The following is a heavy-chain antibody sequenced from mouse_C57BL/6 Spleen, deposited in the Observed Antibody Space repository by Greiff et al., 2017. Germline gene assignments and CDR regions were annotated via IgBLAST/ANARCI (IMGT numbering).Heavy chain of an antibody. Sequence: VQLQQSGPVLVKPGASVKMSCKASGYTFTDYYMNWVKQSHGKSLEWIGVINPYNGGTSYNQKFKGKATLTVDKSSSTAYMELNSLTSEDAAVYYCARRTVVADYYAMDDWGKGTSVTVSS. J-gene: IGHJ4*01. CDR1: GYTFTDYY. CDR3: ARRTVVADYYAMDD. CDR2: INPYNGGT. D-gene: IGHD1-1*01. V-gene: IGHV1-19*01.